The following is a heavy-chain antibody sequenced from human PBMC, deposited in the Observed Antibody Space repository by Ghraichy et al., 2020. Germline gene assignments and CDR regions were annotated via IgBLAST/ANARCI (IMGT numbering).Heavy chain of an antibody. CDR2: ITGSSITI. Sequence: GESQNISCEGSGFSFSDYSMIWVRLTPRKALEWVSYITGSSITIFYTDSVKGRFTISRDNAKNSLYLQMNSLRAEDTAVYYCARLPLPRRAAVGDWYFDLWGRGTLVTVSS. CDR3: ARLPLPRRAAVGDWYFDL. D-gene: IGHD6-13*01. J-gene: IGHJ2*01. CDR1: GFSFSDYS. V-gene: IGHV3-48*01.